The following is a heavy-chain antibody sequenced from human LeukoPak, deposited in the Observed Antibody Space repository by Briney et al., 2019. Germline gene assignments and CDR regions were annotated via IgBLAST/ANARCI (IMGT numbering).Heavy chain of an antibody. J-gene: IGHJ4*02. Sequence: SETLSLTCAVYGGSFSGYYWSWIRQPPGKGLEWIGEINHSGSTNYNPSLKSRVTISVDTSENQFSLKLSSVTAADTAVYYCARGEVEVLFDYWGQGTLVTVSS. CDR1: GGSFSGYY. V-gene: IGHV4-34*01. CDR3: ARGEVEVLFDY. CDR2: INHSGST. D-gene: IGHD2-15*01.